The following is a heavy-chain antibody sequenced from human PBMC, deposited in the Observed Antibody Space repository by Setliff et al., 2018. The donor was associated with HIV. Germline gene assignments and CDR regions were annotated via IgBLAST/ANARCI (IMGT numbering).Heavy chain of an antibody. V-gene: IGHV1-69*05. CDR3: ARDTGPGYCSGGSCYREERPYWYFDL. J-gene: IGHJ2*01. CDR2: IIPIFGTA. Sequence: SVKVSCKASGGTFSSYAISWVRQAPGQGLEWMGGIIPIFGTANYTQRFQGRVTMTRDTSTNTVYMELSSLTSGDTAVYYCARDTGPGYCSGGSCYREERPYWYFDLWGRGTLVTVSS. D-gene: IGHD2-15*01. CDR1: GGTFSSYA.